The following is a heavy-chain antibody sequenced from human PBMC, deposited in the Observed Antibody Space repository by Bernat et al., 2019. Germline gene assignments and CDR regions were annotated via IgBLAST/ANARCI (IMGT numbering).Heavy chain of an antibody. J-gene: IGHJ4*02. CDR1: GGPSSSSP. D-gene: IGHD3-10*01. V-gene: IGHV1-69*01. CDR3: ASMVQGVSPSVFDY. Sequence: QVQLVQSGAGLKNPGSSVKFSCKLSGGPSSSSPTSWLRQPPGQGFEWMGGIIPIFGTANYAQKFQGRVTITADESTSTAYMELSSLRSEDTAVYYCASMVQGVSPSVFDYWGQGTLVTVSS. CDR2: IIPIFGTA.